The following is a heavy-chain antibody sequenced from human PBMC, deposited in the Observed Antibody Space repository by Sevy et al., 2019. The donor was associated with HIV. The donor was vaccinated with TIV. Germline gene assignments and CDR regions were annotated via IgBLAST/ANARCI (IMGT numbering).Heavy chain of an antibody. V-gene: IGHV4-59*08. J-gene: IGHJ4*02. CDR3: APANARGRGYS. D-gene: IGHD3-10*01. CDR2: IYYTGHI. Sequence: SETLSLTCTVSGGSITSLYWNWIRQPPGKGLEWIANIYYTGHINYNPSLKCRVTLSLDTSKNQFSLRLSSVTAADTAMYYRAPANARGRGYSWGKGTLVAVSS. CDR1: GGSITSLY.